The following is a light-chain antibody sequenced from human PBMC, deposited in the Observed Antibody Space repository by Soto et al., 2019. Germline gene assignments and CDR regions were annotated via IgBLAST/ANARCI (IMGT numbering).Light chain of an antibody. J-gene: IGKJ4*01. CDR3: QQFSSYPLT. V-gene: IGKV3-20*01. CDR2: DAS. CDR1: QSVSSY. Sequence: DIVLTQSPGTLSLSPGERSTLSCRASQSVSSYLAWYQQKPGQAPRLLIYDASSRATGIPDRFSGGGSGTDFTLTISRLEPEDFAVYYCQQFSSYPLTFGGGTKVDNK.